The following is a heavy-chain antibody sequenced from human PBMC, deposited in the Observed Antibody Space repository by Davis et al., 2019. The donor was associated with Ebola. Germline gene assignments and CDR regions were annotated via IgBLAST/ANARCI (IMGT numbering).Heavy chain of an antibody. J-gene: IGHJ5*02. CDR3: ARDPRGLLTMVRGVIPADWFDP. Sequence: SVKVSCKASGGTFSSYAISWVRQAPGQGLEWMGGIIPIFGTANYAQKFQGRVTITADESTSTAYMELSSLRSEDTAVYYCARDPRGLLTMVRGVIPADWFDPWGQGTLVTVSS. CDR1: GGTFSSYA. CDR2: IIPIFGTA. D-gene: IGHD3-10*01. V-gene: IGHV1-69*13.